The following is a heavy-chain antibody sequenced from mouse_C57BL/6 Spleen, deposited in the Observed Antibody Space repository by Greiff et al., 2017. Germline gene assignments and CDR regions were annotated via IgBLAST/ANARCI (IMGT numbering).Heavy chain of an antibody. CDR2: INPSTGGT. J-gene: IGHJ2*01. CDR3: AKRGRVVTSYFDY. D-gene: IGHD1-1*01. CDR1: GYSFTGSY. V-gene: IGHV1-42*01. Sequence: VQLQLSGPELVKPGASVKISCKASGYSFTGSYMNWVKQSPEKSLEWIGEINPSTGGTTYNQKFKAKATLTVDKSSSTAYMQLKSLTAEDSAVYYCAKRGRVVTSYFDYWGQGTTLTVSS.